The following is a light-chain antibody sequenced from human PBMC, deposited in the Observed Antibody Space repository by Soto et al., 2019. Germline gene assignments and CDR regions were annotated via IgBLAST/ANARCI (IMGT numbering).Light chain of an antibody. V-gene: IGLV2-8*01. Sequence: QSALTQPPSASGSPGQSVTISCTGTSSDVGGYNYVSRYQQHPGKAPKLMIYEVSKRPSGVPDRFSGFKSGNTACLTVSGLQAEDEADYYCSSYAGSNNLVFGGGTKLTVL. CDR1: SSDVGGYNY. CDR3: SSYAGSNNLV. J-gene: IGLJ2*01. CDR2: EVS.